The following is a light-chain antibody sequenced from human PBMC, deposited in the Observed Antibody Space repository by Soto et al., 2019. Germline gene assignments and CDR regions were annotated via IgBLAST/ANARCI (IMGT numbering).Light chain of an antibody. V-gene: IGKV1-5*03. Sequence: DIQMTQSPSTLSASVGDRVTITCRASQSISSWLAWYQQKPGKAPKVLIYKASNLQSGVPARFSGSGSGTDVTLTISSLQPDDFATYYCQQCNSYPPTFGQGTKVDIK. CDR3: QQCNSYPPT. CDR1: QSISSW. CDR2: KAS. J-gene: IGKJ1*01.